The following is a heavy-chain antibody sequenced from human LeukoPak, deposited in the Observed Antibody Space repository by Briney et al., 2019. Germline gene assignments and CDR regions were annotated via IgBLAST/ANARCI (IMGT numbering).Heavy chain of an antibody. CDR2: IYTSGST. CDR1: GGSISSYY. D-gene: IGHD6-19*01. CDR3: TRGVRQWLLGSYYYYYMDV. V-gene: IGHV4-4*07. Sequence: SETLSLTCTVSGGSISSYYWSWIRQPAGKGLEWIGRIYTSGSTNSNPSLKSRVTISVDTSKNQFSLKLSSVTAADTAVYYCTRGVRQWLLGSYYYYYMDVWGKGTTVAVSS. J-gene: IGHJ6*03.